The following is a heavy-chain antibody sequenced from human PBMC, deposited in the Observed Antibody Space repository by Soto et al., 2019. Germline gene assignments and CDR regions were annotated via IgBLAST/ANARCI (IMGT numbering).Heavy chain of an antibody. CDR1: GFTFSSYG. CDR2: ISYDGSNK. V-gene: IGHV3-30*18. CDR3: AKDYGGSSWYEETYYYYGMDV. J-gene: IGHJ6*02. D-gene: IGHD6-13*01. Sequence: GGSLRLSCAASGFTFSSYGMHWVRQAPGKGLEWVAVISYDGSNKYYADSVKGRFTISRDNSKNTLYLQMNSLRAEDTAVYYCAKDYGGSSWYEETYYYYGMDVWGQGTTVTVSS.